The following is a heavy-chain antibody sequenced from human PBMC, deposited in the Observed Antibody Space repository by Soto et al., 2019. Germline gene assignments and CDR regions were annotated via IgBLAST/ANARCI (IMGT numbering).Heavy chain of an antibody. Sequence: QVQLQESGPGLVKPSETLSLTCTVSGGSVSSGRYNWSWSREPPGKGLGGIGYIYYSGSPNYNPSLKRRVTISVNTSKNQFSLKLSSVTAADTAVYYCARGEEWIQDRFDYWGQGTLVTVSS. D-gene: IGHD5-18*01. V-gene: IGHV4-61*01. CDR2: IYYSGSP. J-gene: IGHJ4*02. CDR3: ARGEEWIQDRFDY. CDR1: GGSVSSGRYN.